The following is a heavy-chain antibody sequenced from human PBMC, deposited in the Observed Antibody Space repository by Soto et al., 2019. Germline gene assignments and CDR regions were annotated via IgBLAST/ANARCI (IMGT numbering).Heavy chain of an antibody. J-gene: IGHJ4*02. V-gene: IGHV3-33*01. CDR3: ARDYYDFWSGYFNEDDYYFDY. D-gene: IGHD3-3*01. CDR2: IWYDGSNK. Sequence: GGSLRLSCAASGFTFSSYGMHWVRQAPGKGLEWVAVIWYDGSNKYYADSVKGRFTISRDNSKNTLYLQMNSLRAEDTAVYYCARDYYDFWSGYFNEDDYYFDYWGQGTLVTVSS. CDR1: GFTFSSYG.